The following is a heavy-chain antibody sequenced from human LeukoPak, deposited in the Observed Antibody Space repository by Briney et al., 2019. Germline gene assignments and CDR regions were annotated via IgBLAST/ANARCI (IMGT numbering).Heavy chain of an antibody. V-gene: IGHV3-11*04. CDR2: ISSTGDNI. J-gene: IGHJ4*02. Sequence: PGGSLRLSCAASGFTFSDYYFNWIRQAPGKGLEWVSYISSTGDNIYYADSVKGRFTISRDNAKNSMYLQMNSLRAEDTAVYYCARVDRIVGATFDYWGQGTLVTVSS. D-gene: IGHD1-26*01. CDR3: ARVDRIVGATFDY. CDR1: GFTFSDYY.